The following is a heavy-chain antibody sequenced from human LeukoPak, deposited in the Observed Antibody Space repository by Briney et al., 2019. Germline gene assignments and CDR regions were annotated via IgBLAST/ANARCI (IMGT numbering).Heavy chain of an antibody. CDR1: GDSVSSNSAA. V-gene: IGHV6-1*01. J-gene: IGHJ5*02. D-gene: IGHD4-17*01. Sequence: SQTLSLTCAISGDSVSSNSAAWNWIRQSPSRGLEWLGRTCYRSKWYNDYAVSVRSRITINPDTSKNQFSLQLNSVTPEDTAVYYCARDGMTTVTTYPLNWFDPWGQGTLVTVSS. CDR3: ARDGMTTVTTYPLNWFDP. CDR2: TCYRSKWYN.